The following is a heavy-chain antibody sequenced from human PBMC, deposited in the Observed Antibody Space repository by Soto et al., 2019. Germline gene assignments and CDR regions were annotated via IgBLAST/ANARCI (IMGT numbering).Heavy chain of an antibody. CDR3: AREYYDFWSGHYPSKSNYYGMDV. V-gene: IGHV3-48*02. J-gene: IGHJ6*02. Sequence: HPGGSLRLSCAASGFTFSSYSMNWVRQAPGKGLEWVSYISSSSSTIYYADSVKGRFTISRDNAKNSLYLQMNSLRDEDTAVYYCAREYYDFWSGHYPSKSNYYGMDVWGQGTTVTVSS. CDR1: GFTFSSYS. D-gene: IGHD3-3*01. CDR2: ISSSSSTI.